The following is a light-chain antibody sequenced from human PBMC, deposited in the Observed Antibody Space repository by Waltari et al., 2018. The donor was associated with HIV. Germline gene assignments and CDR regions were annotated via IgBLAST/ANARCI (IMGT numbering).Light chain of an antibody. CDR1: SSDVGSYSY. Sequence: QSALTQPASVSWSPGQSITISCTGTSSDVGSYSYVSWYQQYPGKAPKLMIYEVSNRPSGVSNRFSGSKSGNTASLTISGVQPEDESDYYCSSYTSSSTTVFGGGTKLTVL. J-gene: IGLJ2*01. V-gene: IGLV2-14*01. CDR2: EVS. CDR3: SSYTSSSTTV.